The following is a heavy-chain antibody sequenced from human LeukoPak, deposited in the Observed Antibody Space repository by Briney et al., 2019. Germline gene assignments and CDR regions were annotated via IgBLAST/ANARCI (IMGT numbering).Heavy chain of an antibody. D-gene: IGHD3-10*01. Sequence: ASVKVSCKASGYTFTSHGTSWVRQAPGQGLEWMGWISAYNGNTNYAQKLQGRVTMTTDTSTSTAYMELRSLRSDDTAVYYCARCPDPYGSGSYYSDYWGQGTLVTVSS. CDR3: ARCPDPYGSGSYYSDY. CDR1: GYTFTSHG. J-gene: IGHJ4*02. V-gene: IGHV1-18*04. CDR2: ISAYNGNT.